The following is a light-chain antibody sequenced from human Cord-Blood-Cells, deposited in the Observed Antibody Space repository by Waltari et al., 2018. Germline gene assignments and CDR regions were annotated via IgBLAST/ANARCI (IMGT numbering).Light chain of an antibody. CDR3: QQYGSSPWT. CDR2: GAS. Sequence: EIVLTPSPGTLSSSPGERATLSCRASQSVSSSYLAWYQQKPGQAPRLLIYGASSRATGIPDRFSGSGSGTDFTLTISRLEPEDFAVYYCQQYGSSPWTFGQGTKVEIK. V-gene: IGKV3-20*01. J-gene: IGKJ1*01. CDR1: QSVSSSY.